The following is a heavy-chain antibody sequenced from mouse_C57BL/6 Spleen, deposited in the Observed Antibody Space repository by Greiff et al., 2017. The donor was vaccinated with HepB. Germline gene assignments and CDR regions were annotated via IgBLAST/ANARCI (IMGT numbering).Heavy chain of an antibody. J-gene: IGHJ4*01. CDR1: GFTFSSYA. CDR2: ISDGGSYT. CDR3: ARGGGYDGYYYAMDY. Sequence: EVQLVESGGGLVKPGGSLKLSCAASGFTFSSYAMSWVRQTPEKRLEWVATISDGGSYTYYPDNVKGRFTISRDNAKNNLYLQMSHLKSEDTAMYSCARGGGYDGYYYAMDYWGQGTSVTVSS. D-gene: IGHD2-2*01. V-gene: IGHV5-4*01.